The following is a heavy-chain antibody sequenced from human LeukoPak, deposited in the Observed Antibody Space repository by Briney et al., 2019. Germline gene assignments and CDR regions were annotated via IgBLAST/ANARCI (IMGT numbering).Heavy chain of an antibody. Sequence: ASVKVSCKASGYTFTSYGISWVRQAPGQGLEWMGWISAYNGNTNYAQKLQGRVTMTRDTSTSTVYMELSSLRSEDTAVYYCASTIAAAGNWFDPWGQGTLVTVSS. CDR2: ISAYNGNT. V-gene: IGHV1-18*01. CDR3: ASTIAAAGNWFDP. D-gene: IGHD6-13*01. CDR1: GYTFTSYG. J-gene: IGHJ5*02.